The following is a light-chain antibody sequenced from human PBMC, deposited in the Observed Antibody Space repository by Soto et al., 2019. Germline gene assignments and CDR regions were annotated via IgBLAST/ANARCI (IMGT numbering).Light chain of an antibody. CDR1: QGIGSW. Sequence: DIQMTQSPSSVSASVGDRVTITCRASQGIGSWLAWYQQKPGKAPNLLIYDASKLHSGVPSRFSGSVSGTDFSLTISSLQPEDFATYYCQQANSFPHTFGGGTKVEI. CDR2: DAS. V-gene: IGKV1-12*01. J-gene: IGKJ4*01. CDR3: QQANSFPHT.